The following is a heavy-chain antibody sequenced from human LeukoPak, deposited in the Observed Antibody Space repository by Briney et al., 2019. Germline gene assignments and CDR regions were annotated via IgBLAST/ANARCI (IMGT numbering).Heavy chain of an antibody. V-gene: IGHV3-20*04. CDR2: INWSGGST. CDR3: ARAPITSPFYFDY. J-gene: IGHJ4*02. Sequence: HGGSLRLSCTASGFAFDEHGMSWVRQVPGKGLEWFSGINWSGGSTGYADPLRGRFTISRDNAKNSLYLQMDSLRAEDTALYYCARAPITSPFYFDYWGQGTLVTVSS. D-gene: IGHD2-2*01. CDR1: GFAFDEHG.